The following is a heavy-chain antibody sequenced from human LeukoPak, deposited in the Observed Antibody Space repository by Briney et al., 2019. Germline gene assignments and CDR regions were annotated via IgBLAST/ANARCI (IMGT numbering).Heavy chain of an antibody. D-gene: IGHD2-2*01. V-gene: IGHV3-21*01. CDR3: ARADCSSSTCYLRRSWFDP. J-gene: IGHJ5*02. CDR2: INPKSDFI. Sequence: PGGSLKLSCAGSGFSFNYYDMNWVRQAPGKGLEWVSSINPKSDFIYYSDSVRGRFTISRDNAENSLYLQMNSLRAEDTAVYYCARADCSSSTCYLRRSWFDPWGQGTLVTVS. CDR1: GFSFNYYD.